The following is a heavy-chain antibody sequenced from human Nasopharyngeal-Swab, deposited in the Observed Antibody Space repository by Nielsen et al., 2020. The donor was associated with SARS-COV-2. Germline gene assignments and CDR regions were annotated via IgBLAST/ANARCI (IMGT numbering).Heavy chain of an antibody. CDR3: ARDLTNSIAVAGNYYYGMDV. CDR1: GYTFTSYY. CDR2: INPSGGST. Sequence: ASLKISCKASGYTFTSYYMHWVRRDPGQGLEWMGIINPSGGSTSYAQKFQGRVTMTRDTSTSTVYMELRSLRSEDTAVYYCARDLTNSIAVAGNYYYGMDVWGQGTTVTVSS. D-gene: IGHD6-19*01. J-gene: IGHJ6*02. V-gene: IGHV1-46*01.